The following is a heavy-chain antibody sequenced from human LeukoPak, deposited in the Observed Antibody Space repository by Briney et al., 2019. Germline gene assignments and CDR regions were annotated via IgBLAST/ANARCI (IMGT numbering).Heavy chain of an antibody. Sequence: PGGSLTLSCVTSQFTFSHYGMHRLRQAPGKGLEWVAVIWSDATNQYYADSVKGRFIISRDNSQNTVFLHMNSLTAEDTAVYYCAKDAQRGFDYSNSLENWGQGTLVTVSS. D-gene: IGHD4-11*01. CDR2: IWSDATNQ. V-gene: IGHV3-33*06. CDR1: QFTFSHYG. CDR3: AKDAQRGFDYSNSLEN. J-gene: IGHJ4*02.